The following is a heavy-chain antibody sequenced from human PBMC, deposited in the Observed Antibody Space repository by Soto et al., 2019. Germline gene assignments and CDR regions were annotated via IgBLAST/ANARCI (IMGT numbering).Heavy chain of an antibody. D-gene: IGHD1-26*01. CDR1: GFTLSDYE. CDR3: ARVRAGAANGYYGMDV. V-gene: IGHV3-48*03. J-gene: IGHJ6*04. Sequence: DVQLVESGGGLVQPGGSLRLSCRASGFTLSDYEMHWVRQAPGKGLEWVSYISTGSSTIYYADSVKGRFTTSRDNANNSLFLEMNSLRPEDTALYYCARVRAGAANGYYGMDVWGKGTTVTVSS. CDR2: ISTGSSTI.